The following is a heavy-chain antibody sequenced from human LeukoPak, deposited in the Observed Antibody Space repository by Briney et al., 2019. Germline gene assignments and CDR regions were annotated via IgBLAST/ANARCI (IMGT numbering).Heavy chain of an antibody. CDR2: INHSGST. CDR1: GGSFSGYY. Sequence: SETLSLTCAVYGGSFSGYYWSWIRQPPGKGLEWIGEINHSGSTNYNPSLKSRVTISVHTSKNQFSLKLSSVTAADTAVYYCARGWNISSWYDYWGQGTLVTVSS. CDR3: ARGWNISSWYDY. D-gene: IGHD6-13*01. J-gene: IGHJ4*02. V-gene: IGHV4-34*01.